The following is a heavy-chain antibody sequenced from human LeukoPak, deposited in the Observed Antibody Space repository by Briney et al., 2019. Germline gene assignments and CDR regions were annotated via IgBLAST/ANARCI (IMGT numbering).Heavy chain of an antibody. V-gene: IGHV4-39*01. J-gene: IGHJ3*02. D-gene: IGHD2/OR15-2a*01. CDR3: ATIVAGAFDI. CDR1: GGSISSSSYY. CDR2: IYYSGST. Sequence: PSETLSLTCTVSGGSISSSSYYWGWGRQPPGKGLEWIGNIYYSGSTYYNPSLKSRVTVSIDTSKNQFSLRLYSVTAADTAVYYCATIVAGAFDIWGQGTMVTVSS.